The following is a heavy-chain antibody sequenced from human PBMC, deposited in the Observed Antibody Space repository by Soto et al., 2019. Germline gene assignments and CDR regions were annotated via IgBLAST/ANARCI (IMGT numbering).Heavy chain of an antibody. V-gene: IGHV1-69*06. Sequence: SVKLSFRDSVGTLSSYAISWLRHAPGQGLEWMGGIIPIFGTANYAQKLQGRVTITADKSTSTAYMELRSLRSEDTAVYFCETDPPRRYSYGQGLDYWGQGTLVTVSS. CDR3: ETDPPRRYSYGQGLDY. J-gene: IGHJ4*02. CDR1: VGTLSSYA. CDR2: IIPIFGTA. D-gene: IGHD5-18*01.